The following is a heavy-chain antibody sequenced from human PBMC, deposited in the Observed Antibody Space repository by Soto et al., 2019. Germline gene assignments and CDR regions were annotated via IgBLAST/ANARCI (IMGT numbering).Heavy chain of an antibody. CDR2: IYWDDDK. CDR1: GFSLSTSGVG. D-gene: IGHD6-19*01. J-gene: IGHJ5*02. Sequence: QITLKESGPTLVKPTQTLTLTCTFSGFSLSTSGVGVGWIRQPPGKALEGLALIYWDDDKRYSPSLKSRLTITKDTSKNQVVLTMTHMDPVETATYYCAHRLKRSWGGQWLNWFDPWGQGTLVTVSS. CDR3: AHRLKRSWGGQWLNWFDP. V-gene: IGHV2-5*02.